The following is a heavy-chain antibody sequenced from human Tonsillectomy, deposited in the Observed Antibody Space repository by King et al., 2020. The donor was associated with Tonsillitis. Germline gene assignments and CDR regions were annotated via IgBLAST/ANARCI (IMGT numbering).Heavy chain of an antibody. CDR3: ARDRAVPDYYYGLDV. D-gene: IGHD3-10*01. V-gene: IGHV4-4*07. Sequence: VQLQESGPRLLEPSETLSLTCTVSGASIGLYYWSWIRQPAGKGLVWVGRIYTSGSTNYNPSLRSRVTISIDMSKNQLSLKLNSVTAADTAVYYCARDRAVPDYYYGLDVWGQGTTVSVSS. CDR1: GASIGLYY. CDR2: IYTSGST. J-gene: IGHJ6*02.